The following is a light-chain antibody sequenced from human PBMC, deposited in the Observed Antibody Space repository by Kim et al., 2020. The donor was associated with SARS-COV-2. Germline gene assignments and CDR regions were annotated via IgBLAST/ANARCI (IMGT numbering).Light chain of an antibody. CDR1: SSNIGNNY. J-gene: IGLJ2*01. Sequence: KVTISCSGSSSNIGNNYVSWYQHLPGTAPKLLIYDNNERPSGIPDRFSGSKSGTSATLGITGLQTGDEADYYCGTWDSSLSVVVFGGGTQLTVL. CDR2: DNN. V-gene: IGLV1-51*01. CDR3: GTWDSSLSVVV.